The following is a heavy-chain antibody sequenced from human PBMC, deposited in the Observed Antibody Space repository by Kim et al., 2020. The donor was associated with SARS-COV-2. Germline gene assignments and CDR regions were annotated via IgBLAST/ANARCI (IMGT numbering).Heavy chain of an antibody. CDR2: ISSSGDSI. V-gene: IGHV3-48*03. Sequence: GGSLRLSCAASGFTFSSYEMNWVRQAPGKGLEWVSFISSSGDSIQYADSVKGRFTISRDNAKNSLYLQMNSLRAEDTGVYYCARWYCRSTTCYGFYYYG. CDR3: ARWYCRSTTCYGFYYYG. D-gene: IGHD2-2*01. J-gene: IGHJ6*01. CDR1: GFTFSSYE.